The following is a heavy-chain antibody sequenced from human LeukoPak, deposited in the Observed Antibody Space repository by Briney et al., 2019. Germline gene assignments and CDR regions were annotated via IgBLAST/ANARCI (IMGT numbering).Heavy chain of an antibody. D-gene: IGHD3-9*01. Sequence: GGSLRLSCAASGFTFSSYAMKWVRQAPGKGLEWVSAILGSGGSTYYADSVKGRFTVSRDNSKSTLYLQMNSLRAEDTALYYCAKWGDYDVLTGYYVPDYWGQGTLVTVSS. CDR2: ILGSGGST. CDR3: AKWGDYDVLTGYYVPDY. V-gene: IGHV3-23*01. CDR1: GFTFSSYA. J-gene: IGHJ4*02.